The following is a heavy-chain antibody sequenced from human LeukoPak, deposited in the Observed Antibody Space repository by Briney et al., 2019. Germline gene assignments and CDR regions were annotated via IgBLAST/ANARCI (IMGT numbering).Heavy chain of an antibody. CDR2: INPNSGGT. Sequence: ASVKVSCKASGYAFTGYYMHWVRQAPGQGLEWMGWINPNSGGTNYAQKFQGRVTMTRDTSISTAYMELSRLRSDDTAVYYCARVGETTSWFDPWGQGTLVTVSS. CDR3: ARVGETTSWFDP. D-gene: IGHD1-7*01. J-gene: IGHJ5*02. CDR1: GYAFTGYY. V-gene: IGHV1-2*02.